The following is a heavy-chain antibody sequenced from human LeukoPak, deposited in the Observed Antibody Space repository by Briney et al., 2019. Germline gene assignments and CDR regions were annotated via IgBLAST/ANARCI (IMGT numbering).Heavy chain of an antibody. CDR3: SKDPNGDYVGAFDM. Sequence: GGSLRLSCAASGSTFNKYAVTWVRQAPGRGLEWVSSISGSGSNTYYADSVRGRFTISRDNSKNTLFLQMNSLRAEDTALYYCSKDPNGDYVGAFDMWGPGTMVTVSS. J-gene: IGHJ3*02. CDR2: ISGSGSNT. CDR1: GSTFNKYA. V-gene: IGHV3-23*01. D-gene: IGHD4-17*01.